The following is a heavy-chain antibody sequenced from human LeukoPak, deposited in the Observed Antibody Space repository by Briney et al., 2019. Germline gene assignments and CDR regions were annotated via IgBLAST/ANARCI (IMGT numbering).Heavy chain of an antibody. Sequence: PSETLSLTCTVSGGSISSYYWSWIRQPPGKGLEWIGYIYYSGSTNYNPSLKSRVTISVDTSKNQFSLKLSSVTAADTAVYYCASNYYGSGSLDCWGQGNLVTVPS. CDR2: IYYSGST. J-gene: IGHJ4*02. CDR3: ASNYYGSGSLDC. CDR1: GGSISSYY. V-gene: IGHV4-59*08. D-gene: IGHD3-10*01.